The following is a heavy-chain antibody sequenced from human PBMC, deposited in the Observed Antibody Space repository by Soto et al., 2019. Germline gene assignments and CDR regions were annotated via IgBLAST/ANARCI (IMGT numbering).Heavy chain of an antibody. CDR1: GFTFSSYG. CDR3: AKPLYRKWELPYYFDY. Sequence: PGGSLRLSCAASGFTFSSYGMHWVRQAPGKGLEWVAVISYDGSNKYYADSVKGRFTISRDNPKNTLYLQMNSLRAEDTAVYYCAKPLYRKWELPYYFDYWGQGTLVTVSS. D-gene: IGHD1-26*01. J-gene: IGHJ4*02. CDR2: ISYDGSNK. V-gene: IGHV3-30*18.